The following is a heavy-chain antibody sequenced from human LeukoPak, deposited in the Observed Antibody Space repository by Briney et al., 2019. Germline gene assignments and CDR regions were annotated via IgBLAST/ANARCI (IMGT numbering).Heavy chain of an antibody. Sequence: PGESLRLSCAASGCIFSTYSMTWVRQAPGKGLEWVSSMSSGGTYIYYADSVRGRFTISRDNAKTSLSLVMKSLRAEDTAVYYCARDRPTGASRLFVVQWGQGTLVTVSS. CDR2: MSSGGTYI. V-gene: IGHV3-21*01. CDR1: GCIFSTYS. J-gene: IGHJ4*02. CDR3: ARDRPTGASRLFVVQ. D-gene: IGHD3-3*01.